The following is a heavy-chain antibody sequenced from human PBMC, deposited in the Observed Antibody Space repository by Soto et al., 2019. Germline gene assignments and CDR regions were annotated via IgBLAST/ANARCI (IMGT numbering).Heavy chain of an antibody. Sequence: SVKVSCKASGGTFSSYTISLVRQAPGQGLEWMGGIIPIFGTANYAQKFQGRVTITADESTSTAYMELSSLRSEDTAVYYCARSLIIATRDFYGMDVWGQGTTVTVSS. D-gene: IGHD3-10*01. CDR3: ARSLIIATRDFYGMDV. CDR1: GGTFSSYT. CDR2: IIPIFGTA. V-gene: IGHV1-69*13. J-gene: IGHJ6*02.